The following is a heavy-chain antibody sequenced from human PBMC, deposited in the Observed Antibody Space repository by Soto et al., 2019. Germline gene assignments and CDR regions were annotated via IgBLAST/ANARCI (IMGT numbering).Heavy chain of an antibody. CDR1: GGSISSGGYY. V-gene: IGHV4-31*03. J-gene: IGHJ3*02. CDR3: ARGRGGSYLRGGAFDI. Sequence: QVQLQESGPGLVKPSQTLSLTCTVSGGSISSGGYYWSWIRQHPGKGLEWIGYIYYSGSTYYNPSFKSRVTISVDTSKNQCSLKLSSVTAADTAVYYCARGRGGSYLRGGAFDIWGQGTMVTVSS. CDR2: IYYSGST. D-gene: IGHD1-26*01.